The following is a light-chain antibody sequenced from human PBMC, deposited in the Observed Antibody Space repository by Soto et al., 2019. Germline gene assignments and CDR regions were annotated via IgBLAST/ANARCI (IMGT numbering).Light chain of an antibody. CDR1: QSVSSSY. J-gene: IGKJ1*01. CDR2: GAS. CDR3: QKYGSSPWT. V-gene: IGKV3-20*01. Sequence: VSTQSPSTQSLSPGARATHSCRSSQSVSSSYLAWYQQKPGQAPRLLIYGASSRATGIPDRFSGSGSGTDFTLTICRLEPEDFAVYYCQKYGSSPWTVGQGTKVDIK.